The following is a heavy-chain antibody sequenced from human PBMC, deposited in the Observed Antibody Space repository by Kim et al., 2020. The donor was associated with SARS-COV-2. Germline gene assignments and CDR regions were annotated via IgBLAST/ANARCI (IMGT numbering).Heavy chain of an antibody. Sequence: ASVKVSCKASGYTFTGYYMHWVRQAPGQGLEWMGRINPNSGGTNYAQKFQGRVTMTRDTSISTAYMELSRLRSDDTAVYYCAREEGITIFGVVISSPYYYGMDVWGQGTTVTVSS. CDR2: INPNSGGT. J-gene: IGHJ6*02. D-gene: IGHD3-3*01. V-gene: IGHV1-2*06. CDR3: AREEGITIFGVVISSPYYYGMDV. CDR1: GYTFTGYY.